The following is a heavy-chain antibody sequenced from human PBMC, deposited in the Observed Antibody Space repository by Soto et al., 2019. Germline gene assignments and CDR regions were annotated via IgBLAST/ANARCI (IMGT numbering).Heavy chain of an antibody. V-gene: IGHV1-3*01. Sequence: ASVKVSCKASGYTFTSYAMHWVRQAPGQRLEWMGWINAGNGNTKYSQKFQGRVTITRDTSASTAYMELSSLRSEDTAVYYCARVTGGLYYFDSWGQGTMVTVSS. D-gene: IGHD2-8*02. CDR3: ARVTGGLYYFDS. CDR2: INAGNGNT. CDR1: GYTFTSYA. J-gene: IGHJ4*02.